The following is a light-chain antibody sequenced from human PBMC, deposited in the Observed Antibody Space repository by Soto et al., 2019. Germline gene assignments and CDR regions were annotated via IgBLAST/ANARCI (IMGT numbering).Light chain of an antibody. CDR1: QGIRND. J-gene: IGKJ1*01. CDR2: AAS. CDR3: QQSYSTLWS. Sequence: IQMIQSPPSLSASLRDRATIICRARQGIRNDLGWYQQKPGKAPKLLLYAASSLQSGVPSRFSGSGSGTDFTLTISSLQPEDFATYYCQQSYSTLWSFGQGTEVDIK. V-gene: IGKV1-6*01.